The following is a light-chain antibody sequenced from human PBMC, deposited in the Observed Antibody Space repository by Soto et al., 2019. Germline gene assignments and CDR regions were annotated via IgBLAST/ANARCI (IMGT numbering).Light chain of an antibody. V-gene: IGLV2-14*01. CDR2: EVS. CDR1: SSDVGGHKY. Sequence: QSALTQPASVSGSPGQSITISCTGTSSDVGGHKYVSWYQQHPGQAPKLMIYEVSRRPSGVSHRFSGSKSGNTASLTISGLQAEDEADYYCNSYTSSSTLVFGGGTKVTVL. J-gene: IGLJ3*02. CDR3: NSYTSSSTLV.